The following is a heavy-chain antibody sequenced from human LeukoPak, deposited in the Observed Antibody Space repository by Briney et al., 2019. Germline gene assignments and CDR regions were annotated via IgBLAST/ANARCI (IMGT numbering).Heavy chain of an antibody. V-gene: IGHV3-30*02. CDR3: AKDYDFGIGNSRQPRGYLTY. Sequence: GGSPRLSCATSGFTFSSYAMHWVRQAPGKGLEWVAFIRYDGSNKYYADSVKGRFTISRDNSKNTLYLQMNSLRAEDAAVYYWAKDYDFGIGNSRQPRGYLTYGGQEPLFTAS. D-gene: IGHD3-3*01. CDR2: IRYDGSNK. J-gene: IGHJ4*02. CDR1: GFTFSSYA.